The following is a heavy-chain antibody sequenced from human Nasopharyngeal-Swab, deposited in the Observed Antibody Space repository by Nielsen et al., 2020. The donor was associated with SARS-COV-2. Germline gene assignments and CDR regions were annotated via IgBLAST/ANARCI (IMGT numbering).Heavy chain of an antibody. D-gene: IGHD3-3*02. CDR3: AKQGGVFHFRSSFYPDY. CDR2: TKHDGSAK. J-gene: IGHJ4*02. Sequence: AGCLRLSCSASRLTYRSYWMTWIRQAPGKGLEWVANTKHDGSAKYYADSVKGRFTISRDHSKNTVYLQMNSLRTEDTAVYFCAKQGGVFHFRSSFYPDYWGQGSLVTVS. V-gene: IGHV3-7*01. CDR1: RLTYRSYW.